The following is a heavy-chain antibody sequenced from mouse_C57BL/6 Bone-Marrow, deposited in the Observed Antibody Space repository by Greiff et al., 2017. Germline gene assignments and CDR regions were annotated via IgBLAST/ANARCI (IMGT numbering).Heavy chain of an antibody. CDR1: GFTFSSYT. CDR3: ARQGRLRDAMDY. Sequence: EVKLVESGGGLVKPGGSLKLSCAASGFTFSSYTMSWVRQTPQKRLEWVATISGGGGNTYYPASVKGRFTISRDNAKNTLYLQMSSLRSEDTALYYCARQGRLRDAMDYWGQGTSVTVSS. D-gene: IGHD2-4*01. J-gene: IGHJ4*01. CDR2: ISGGGGNT. V-gene: IGHV5-9*01.